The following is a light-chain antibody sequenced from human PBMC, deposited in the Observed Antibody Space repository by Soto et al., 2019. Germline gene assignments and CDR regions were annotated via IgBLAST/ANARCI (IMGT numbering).Light chain of an antibody. J-gene: IGKJ1*01. V-gene: IGKV1-39*01. Sequence: DIQMTQSPSSLSVSVGDIVTITFRASQSIGGFLNWYQQKLGKAPKLLIYAASSLQSGVPSRFSGSGSGTDFTLTISSLQPEDFATYSCQQSYNSPQTFGQGTKVDIK. CDR2: AAS. CDR3: QQSYNSPQT. CDR1: QSIGGF.